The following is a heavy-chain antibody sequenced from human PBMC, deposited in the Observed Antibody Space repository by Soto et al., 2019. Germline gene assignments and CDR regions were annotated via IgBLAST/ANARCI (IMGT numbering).Heavy chain of an antibody. CDR2: IRSKAYGGTT. CDR3: TRDGRIGYRSSWYPLGYYYYGMDV. Sequence: GGSLRLSCTASGFTFGDYAMSWFRQAPGKGLEWVGFIRSKAYGGTTEYAASVKGRFTISRDNYRGIAYRQMNSLKNEDKAVYYCTRDGRIGYRSSWYPLGYYYYGMDVWGQGTTFSVCS. V-gene: IGHV3-49*03. CDR1: GFTFGDYA. D-gene: IGHD6-13*01. J-gene: IGHJ6*02.